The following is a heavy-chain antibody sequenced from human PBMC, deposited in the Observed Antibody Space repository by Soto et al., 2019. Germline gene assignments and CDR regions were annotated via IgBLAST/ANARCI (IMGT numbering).Heavy chain of an antibody. CDR3: AHRRVGAAQHPYSYGMDV. D-gene: IGHD1-26*01. CDR2: IYWDDDK. CDR1: GFSLSTSGVG. J-gene: IGHJ6*02. V-gene: IGHV2-5*02. Sequence: QITLKESGPTLVKPTQTLTLTCTFSGFSLSTSGVGVCWIRQPPGKALAWLALIYWDDDKRYSPSLKSRLTITKDTSKNQVVLTMTNMDPVDTATYYCAHRRVGAAQHPYSYGMDVWGQGTTVTVSS.